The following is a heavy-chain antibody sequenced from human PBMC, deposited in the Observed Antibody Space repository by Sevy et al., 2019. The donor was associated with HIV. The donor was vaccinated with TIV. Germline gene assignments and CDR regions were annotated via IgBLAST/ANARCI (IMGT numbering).Heavy chain of an antibody. CDR1: RFSFNGYG. V-gene: IGHV3-30*02. CDR3: ARGTPAFCTGGVCFNWFDP. D-gene: IGHD2-8*02. J-gene: IGHJ5*02. Sequence: GGSLRLSCAASRFSFNGYGMHWVRQAPGKGLEWVAFIRYDGSNKYYADSVKGRVTISRDDSQNTLYLQMNSLRAEDTALYYCARGTPAFCTGGVCFNWFDPWGQGTLVTVSS. CDR2: IRYDGSNK.